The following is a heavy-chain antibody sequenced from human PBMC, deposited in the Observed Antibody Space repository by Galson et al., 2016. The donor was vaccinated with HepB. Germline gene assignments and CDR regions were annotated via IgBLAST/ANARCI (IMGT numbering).Heavy chain of an antibody. CDR2: ISGCGTST. J-gene: IGHJ4*02. V-gene: IGHV3-23*01. CDR1: GFTFDNYG. CDR3: ARGSGFLIHY. Sequence: SLRLSCAASGFTFDNYGMTWVRQASGKGLEWVSIISGCGTSTYYADSVKGRFTISRDNSKNTVFLEMNSLRVEDTAVYYCARGSGFLIHYWGQGTLVTVSS. D-gene: IGHD5-12*01.